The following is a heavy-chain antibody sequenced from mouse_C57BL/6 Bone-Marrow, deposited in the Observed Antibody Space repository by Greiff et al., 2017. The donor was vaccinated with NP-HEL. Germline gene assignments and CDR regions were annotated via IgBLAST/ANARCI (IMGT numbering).Heavy chain of an antibody. CDR3: TTDPTMVTEGY. V-gene: IGHV14-4*01. CDR1: GFNIKDDY. CDR2: IDPENGDT. D-gene: IGHD2-10*01. Sequence: EVQLQQSGAELVRPGASVKLSCTASGFNIKDDYMHWVKQRPEQGLEWIGWIDPENGDTEYASKFQGKATITADTSSNTAYLQLSSLTSEDTAVYYCTTDPTMVTEGYWGQGTTLTVSS. J-gene: IGHJ2*01.